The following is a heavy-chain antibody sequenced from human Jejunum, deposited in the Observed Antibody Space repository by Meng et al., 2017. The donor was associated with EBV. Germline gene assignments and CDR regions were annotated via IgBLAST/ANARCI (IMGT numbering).Heavy chain of an antibody. CDR2: INPNSGGA. D-gene: IGHD3-16*01. J-gene: IGHJ2*01. CDR3: AREGLVGDLRYFDL. Sequence: VPPVQSGVVVKKPGASVKVSCKASAYTFAGYYMHWVRQAPGQGLEWMGRINPNSGGANYAQKFQGRVTMTRDTSISTAYMELSRLRSDDTAVYYCAREGLVGDLRYFDLWGRGTLVTVSS. V-gene: IGHV1-2*06. CDR1: AYTFAGYY.